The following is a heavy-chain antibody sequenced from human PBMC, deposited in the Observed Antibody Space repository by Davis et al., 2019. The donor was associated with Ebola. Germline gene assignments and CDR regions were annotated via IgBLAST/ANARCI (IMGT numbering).Heavy chain of an antibody. CDR1: GFTFSSYA. CDR3: AKDGLKSCSSTSCYYYYGMDV. D-gene: IGHD2-2*01. CDR2: ISGHGGET. Sequence: GGSLTLSCAASGFTFSSYAMSWVRQAPGKGLEWVSGISGHGGETFYSHSVKGRFTISRDNSKNTLYLQMNSLRAEDTAVYYCAKDGLKSCSSTSCYYYYGMDVWGQGTTVTVSS. V-gene: IGHV3-23*01. J-gene: IGHJ6*02.